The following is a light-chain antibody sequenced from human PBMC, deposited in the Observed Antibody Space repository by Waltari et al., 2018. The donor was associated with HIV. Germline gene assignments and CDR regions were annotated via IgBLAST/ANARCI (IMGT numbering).Light chain of an antibody. V-gene: IGLV3-10*01. Sequence: SYELTQPPSVSVAPGQTASSTSSGAALTRKYAYWYQSKSGQAPVLVIYADNRRPSGIPEIFSGSSSGTMATLTISGAQVEDEGDYYCYSTDDSGNPLAVFGGGTQLTVL. CDR1: ALTRKY. CDR2: ADN. CDR3: YSTDDSGNPLAV. J-gene: IGLJ7*01.